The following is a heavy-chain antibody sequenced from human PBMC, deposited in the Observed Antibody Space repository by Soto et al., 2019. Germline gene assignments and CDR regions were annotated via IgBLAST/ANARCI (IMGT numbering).Heavy chain of an antibody. CDR2: INPSGGST. D-gene: IGHD2-15*01. V-gene: IGHV1-46*01. J-gene: IGHJ5*02. CDR1: GYTFTSYY. Sequence: QVQLVQSGAEVKKPGASVKVSCKASGYTFTSYYMHWVRQAPGQGLEWMGIINPSGGSTSYAQKFQGRVTMTRDTSTSTVYMELSSLRSEDTAVYYCARDFLGYCNGGSCFPYNWFDPWGQGTLVTVSS. CDR3: ARDFLGYCNGGSCFPYNWFDP.